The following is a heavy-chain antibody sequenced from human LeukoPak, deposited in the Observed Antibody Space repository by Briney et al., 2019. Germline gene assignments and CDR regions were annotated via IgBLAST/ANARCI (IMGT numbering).Heavy chain of an antibody. Sequence: GGSLRPSCVGSGVIVRSNYMTWVRQAPGKGLGWVSILYHGGSTHCAHYVKGRFSISRDTSKNTLYLQMNSLRVEDTAVYYCATRRFGELTYWGQGTLVTVSS. D-gene: IGHD3-10*01. J-gene: IGHJ4*02. V-gene: IGHV3-66*01. CDR3: ATRRFGELTY. CDR2: LYHGGST. CDR1: GVIVRSNY.